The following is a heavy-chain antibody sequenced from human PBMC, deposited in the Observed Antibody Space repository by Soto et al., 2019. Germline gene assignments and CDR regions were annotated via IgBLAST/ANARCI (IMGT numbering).Heavy chain of an antibody. J-gene: IGHJ4*02. CDR2: ISSSSSYI. D-gene: IGHD1-1*01. CDR1: GFTFSSYS. CDR3: ARAPRQQGDYVDY. V-gene: IGHV3-21*01. Sequence: EVQLVESGGGLVKPGGSLRLSCAASGFTFSSYSMNWVRQAPGKGLEWVSSISSSSSYIYYADSVKGRFTISRDNAKNSLYLQKNSLRAEDTAVYYCARAPRQQGDYVDYWGQGTLVTVSS.